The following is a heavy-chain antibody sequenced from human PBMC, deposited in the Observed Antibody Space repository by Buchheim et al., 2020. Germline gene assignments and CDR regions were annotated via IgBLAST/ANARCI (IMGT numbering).Heavy chain of an antibody. CDR2: INHSGST. CDR1: GGSFSGYY. V-gene: IGHV4-34*01. Sequence: QVQLQQWGAGLLKPSETLSLTCAVYGGSFSGYYWSWIRQPPGKGLEWIGEINHSGSTNYNPSLKSRVTISVDTSKNQFSLKLSSVTAADTAVYYCARYARSYGYRYYYYYMDVWGKGTT. J-gene: IGHJ6*03. CDR3: ARYARSYGYRYYYYYMDV. D-gene: IGHD5-18*01.